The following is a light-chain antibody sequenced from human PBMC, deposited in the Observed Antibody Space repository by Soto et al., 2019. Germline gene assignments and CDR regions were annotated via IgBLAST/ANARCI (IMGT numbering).Light chain of an antibody. CDR1: SNDVGTYNF. J-gene: IGLJ3*02. Sequence: QSVLTQPASVSGSPGQSITISCTGTSNDVGTYNFVSWYQQHSGKAPKLMIYEVTNRAPGVSNRFSGSKSGNTASLTVSGLQAEDEADYYCSSYTTNSAWVFGGGTKVTVL. V-gene: IGLV2-14*01. CDR2: EVT. CDR3: SSYTTNSAWV.